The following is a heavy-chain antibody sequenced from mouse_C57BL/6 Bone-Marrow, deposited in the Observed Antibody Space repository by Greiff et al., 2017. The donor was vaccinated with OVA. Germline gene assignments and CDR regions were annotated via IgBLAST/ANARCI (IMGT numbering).Heavy chain of an antibody. D-gene: IGHD2-10*01. CDR1: GYTFTSYW. CDR2: IDPSDSYT. Sequence: QVQLQQPGAELVKPGASVKLSCKASGYTFTSYWMQWVKQRPGQGLEWIGEIDPSDSYTNYNHKFKGKATLTVDTSSSTAYMQLSSLTSEDSAVYHCARHLLSYYYAMDYWGQGTSVTVSS. V-gene: IGHV1-50*01. CDR3: ARHLLSYYYAMDY. J-gene: IGHJ4*01.